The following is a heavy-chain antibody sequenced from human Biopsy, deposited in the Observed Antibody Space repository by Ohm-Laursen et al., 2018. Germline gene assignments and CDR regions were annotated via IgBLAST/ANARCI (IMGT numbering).Heavy chain of an antibody. V-gene: IGHV1-8*01. Sequence: DSVKVSCKPSGYTFTSYDITWVRQASGQGPEWIGWLNPVSGNSNFGQKFRGRVTVTSDTSISTAYMELSGLTSDDTATYYCGRAVRNQLLTDPWGQGTLVTVTS. CDR1: GYTFTSYD. CDR3: GRAVRNQLLTDP. D-gene: IGHD1-7*01. CDR2: LNPVSGNS. J-gene: IGHJ5*02.